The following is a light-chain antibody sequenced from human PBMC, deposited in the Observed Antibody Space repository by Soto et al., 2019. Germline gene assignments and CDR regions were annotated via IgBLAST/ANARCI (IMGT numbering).Light chain of an antibody. J-gene: IGKJ5*01. V-gene: IGKV1-8*01. CDR2: AAS. Sequence: AIRMTKSPSSFSASTVDRVTITCRASQGISSYLAWYQQKPGKAPKLLIYAASTLQSGVPSRFSGSGSGTDFTLTISCLQSEDFATYYCQQYYSYPITFAQRTRLEI. CDR1: QGISSY. CDR3: QQYYSYPIT.